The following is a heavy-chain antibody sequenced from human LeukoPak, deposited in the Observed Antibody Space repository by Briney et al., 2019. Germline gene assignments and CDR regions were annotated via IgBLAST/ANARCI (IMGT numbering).Heavy chain of an antibody. CDR1: GYSISSGYY. CDR2: IYHSGST. V-gene: IGHV4-38-2*01. CDR3: ARQACSGGSCYYHYYYYVDV. J-gene: IGHJ6*03. Sequence: SETLSLTCAVSGYSISSGYYWGWIRQPPGKGLEWIGSIYHSGSTYYNPSLKSRVTISVDTSKNQFSLKLSSVTAADTAVYYCARQACSGGSCYYHYYYYVDVWGKGTTVTVSS. D-gene: IGHD2-15*01.